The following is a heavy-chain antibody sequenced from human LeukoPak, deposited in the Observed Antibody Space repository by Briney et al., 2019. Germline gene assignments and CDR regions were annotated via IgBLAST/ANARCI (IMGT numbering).Heavy chain of an antibody. D-gene: IGHD2-8*01. CDR1: GYTFSSYA. J-gene: IGHJ4*02. CDR2: ISAYNGNV. CDR3: ARDKGVDPTSGDY. Sequence: ASVKVSCKASGYTFSSYAISWVRQAPGQGLEWMGWISAYNGNVKYAQKLQGRLTMTTDTSTDTVYTELRGLTFDDTAIYYCARDKGVDPTSGDYWGQGTLVTVSS. V-gene: IGHV1-18*01.